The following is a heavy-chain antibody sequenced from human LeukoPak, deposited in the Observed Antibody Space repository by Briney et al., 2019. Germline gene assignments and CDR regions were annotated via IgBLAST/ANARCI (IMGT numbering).Heavy chain of an antibody. D-gene: IGHD2-15*01. CDR3: ARLSEIVVVVAATPYYYYYYMDV. J-gene: IGHJ6*03. V-gene: IGHV4-38-2*02. Sequence: SETLSLTCTVSGYSISSGHYWGWIRQPPGKGLEWIGSIYHSGSTYYNPSLKSRVTISVDTSKNQFSLKLSSVTAADTAVYYCARLSEIVVVVAATPYYYYYYMDVWGKGTTVTISS. CDR1: GYSISSGHY. CDR2: IYHSGST.